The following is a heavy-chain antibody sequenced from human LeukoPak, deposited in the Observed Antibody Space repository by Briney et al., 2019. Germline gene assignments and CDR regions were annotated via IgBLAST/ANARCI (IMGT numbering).Heavy chain of an antibody. V-gene: IGHV3-43D*03. J-gene: IGHJ4*02. Sequence: PGGSLRLSCAASGFTFDDYTMHWVRQRPGKGLEWVSLISWDGGESYYADSVKGRFTISRDNSNKSLYLQMHSLRADDTALYYCVKDSSVAATSGFDYWGQGTLVTVSS. CDR2: ISWDGGES. CDR1: GFTFDDYT. CDR3: VKDSSVAATSGFDY. D-gene: IGHD2-15*01.